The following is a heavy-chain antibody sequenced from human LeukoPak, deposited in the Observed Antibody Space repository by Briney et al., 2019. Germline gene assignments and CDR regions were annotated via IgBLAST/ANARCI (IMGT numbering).Heavy chain of an antibody. Sequence: GGSLSPSCAASGFTFSSYGMHWVRQAQGRGLEWVAFISYDGSNKYYADSVKGRFTISRDNSKNTLYLQVNSLRAEDTAVYYCAKDRALYGSGSYVDYWGQGTLVTVSS. D-gene: IGHD3-10*01. CDR2: ISYDGSNK. CDR3: AKDRALYGSGSYVDY. J-gene: IGHJ4*02. CDR1: GFTFSSYG. V-gene: IGHV3-30*18.